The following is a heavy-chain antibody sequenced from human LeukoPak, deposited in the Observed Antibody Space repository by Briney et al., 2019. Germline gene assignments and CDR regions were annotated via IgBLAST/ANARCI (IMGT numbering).Heavy chain of an antibody. J-gene: IGHJ5*02. V-gene: IGHV1-69*13. CDR2: IIPIFGTA. CDR1: GGTFSSYA. Sequence: SVKVSCKASGGTFSSYAISWVRQAPGQGLEWMGGIIPIFGTANYAQKFQGRVTTTADESTSTAYMELSSLRSEDTAVYYCARDGGDGYNINWFDPWGQGTLVTVSS. CDR3: ARDGGDGYNINWFDP. D-gene: IGHD5-24*01.